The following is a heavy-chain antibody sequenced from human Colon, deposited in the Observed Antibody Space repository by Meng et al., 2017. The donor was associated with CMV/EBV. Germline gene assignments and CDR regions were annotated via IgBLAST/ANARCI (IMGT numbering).Heavy chain of an antibody. V-gene: IGHV3-23*03. CDR1: GFTFSSYA. CDR2: IYSGGSST. J-gene: IGHJ4*02. D-gene: IGHD6-6*01. Sequence: GGSLRLSCAASGFTFSSYAMSWVRQAPGKGLEWVSVIYSGGSSTYYADSVKGRFTISRDNSKNTLYLQMNSLRAEDTAVYYCAKVGSSSRDWGQGTLVTVSS. CDR3: AKVGSSSRD.